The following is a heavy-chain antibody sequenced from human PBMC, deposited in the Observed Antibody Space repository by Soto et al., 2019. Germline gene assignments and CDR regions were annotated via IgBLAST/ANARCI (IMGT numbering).Heavy chain of an antibody. Sequence: GGSLRLSCAASGFTFSNAWMNWVRQAPGKGLEWVGRIKSKTDGGTTDYAAPVKGRFTISRDDSKNTLYLQMNSLKTEDTAVYYCTTGDSYYDILTGYPRLGAFDIWGQGTMVTVSS. CDR2: IKSKTDGGTT. V-gene: IGHV3-15*07. CDR3: TTGDSYYDILTGYPRLGAFDI. J-gene: IGHJ3*02. CDR1: GFTFSNAW. D-gene: IGHD3-9*01.